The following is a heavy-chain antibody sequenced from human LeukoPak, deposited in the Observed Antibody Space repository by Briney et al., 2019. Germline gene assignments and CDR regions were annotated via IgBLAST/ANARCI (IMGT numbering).Heavy chain of an antibody. D-gene: IGHD3-10*01. Sequence: GGSLRLSCAASGFTFSSYEMNWVRQAPGKGLEWVSCISSSGSTIYYTDSVRGRVTISRDNTKNSLYLQMSSLRAEDTAVYYCARAFWFGTSFDYWGQGTLVTVSS. CDR3: ARAFWFGTSFDY. J-gene: IGHJ4*02. CDR2: ISSSGSTI. CDR1: GFTFSSYE. V-gene: IGHV3-48*03.